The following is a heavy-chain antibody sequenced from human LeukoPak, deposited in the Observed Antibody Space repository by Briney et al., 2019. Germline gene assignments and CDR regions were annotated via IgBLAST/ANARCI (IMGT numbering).Heavy chain of an antibody. J-gene: IGHJ6*03. V-gene: IGHV3-7*01. CDR1: GFTFSSYW. Sequence: SGGSLRLSCAASGFTFSSYWMSWVRQAPGKGLEWVANIKQDGSGKYYVDSVKGRFTISRDNAKNSLYLQMNSLRAEDTAVYYCARDRSPGWYQYYYYYYYMDVWGKGTTVTVSS. CDR2: IKQDGSGK. CDR3: ARDRSPGWYQYYYYYYYMDV. D-gene: IGHD6-19*01.